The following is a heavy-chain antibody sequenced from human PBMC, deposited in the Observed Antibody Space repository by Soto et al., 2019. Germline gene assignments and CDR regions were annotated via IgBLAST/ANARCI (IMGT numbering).Heavy chain of an antibody. CDR3: ARDKFGGDSSSWYGRAHYYYYGMDV. D-gene: IGHD6-13*01. V-gene: IGHV4-34*01. Sequence: SETLSLTCAVYGGSFSGCYWSWIRQPPGKGLEWIGEINHSGSTNYNPSLKSRVTISVDTSKNQFSLKLSSVTAADTAVYYCARDKFGGDSSSWYGRAHYYYYGMDVWGQGTTVTVSS. J-gene: IGHJ6*02. CDR2: INHSGST. CDR1: GGSFSGCY.